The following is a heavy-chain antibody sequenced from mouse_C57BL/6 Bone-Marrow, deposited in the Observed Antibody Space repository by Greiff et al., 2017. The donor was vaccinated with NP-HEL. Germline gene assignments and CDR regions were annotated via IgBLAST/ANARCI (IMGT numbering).Heavy chain of an antibody. CDR1: GYSITSGYY. J-gene: IGHJ3*01. Sequence: EVKLEESGPGLVKPSQSLSLTCSVTGYSITSGYYWNWIRQFPGNKLEWMGYISYDGSNHYNPSLKNRISITRDTSKNQFFLKLNSVTTEDTATYYCAKTAQATAYWGQGTLVTVSA. CDR3: AKTAQATAY. V-gene: IGHV3-6*01. D-gene: IGHD3-2*02. CDR2: ISYDGSN.